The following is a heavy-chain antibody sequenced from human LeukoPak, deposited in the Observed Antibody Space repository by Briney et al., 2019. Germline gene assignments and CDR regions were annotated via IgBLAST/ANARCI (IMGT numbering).Heavy chain of an antibody. J-gene: IGHJ1*01. CDR1: GDSISSVNYS. CDR3: ARGDSDSSGYSRGYFHH. D-gene: IGHD3-22*01. CDR2: IYTSGST. Sequence: PSETLSLTCIVSGDSISSVNYSWCWIRQPAGKGLEWIGRIYTSGSTNYNPSHKSRATISVDTSKKQFSLKLTSVTAADTAVYYCARGDSDSSGYSRGYFHHWGQGTLVAVSS. V-gene: IGHV4-61*02.